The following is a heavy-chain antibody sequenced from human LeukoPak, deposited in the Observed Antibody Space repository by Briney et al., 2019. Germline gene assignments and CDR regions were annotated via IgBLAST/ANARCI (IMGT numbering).Heavy chain of an antibody. J-gene: IGHJ4*02. V-gene: IGHV4-59*01. CDR1: GGTISSYY. D-gene: IGHD4-11*01. CDR3: ARGYYSNYVDY. CDR2: IYYSGST. Sequence: SETLSLTCTGSGGTISSYYWSWIRKPQGKGLEWSGYIYYSGSTNYNPSLKSRVTISVDTSKNQLSLKLSSVTAADTAVYYCARGYYSNYVDYWGQGTLVTVSP.